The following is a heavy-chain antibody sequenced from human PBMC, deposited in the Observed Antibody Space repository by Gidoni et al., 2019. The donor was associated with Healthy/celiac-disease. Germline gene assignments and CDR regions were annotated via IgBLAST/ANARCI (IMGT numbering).Heavy chain of an antibody. V-gene: IGHV3-23*01. Sequence: EVQLLESGGGLVQPGGSLRLSCAASGFTFSSYAMSWVRQAPGKGLEWVSAISGSGGSTSYADSLTVRFTISRDNSKNTLYLQRNSLRAEDTALYYCAKYRAFYVFWCGYFTLYSYYGMDVWGQGTTVTVSS. D-gene: IGHD3-3*01. J-gene: IGHJ6*02. CDR1: GFTFSSYA. CDR2: ISGSGGST. CDR3: AKYRAFYVFWCGYFTLYSYYGMDV.